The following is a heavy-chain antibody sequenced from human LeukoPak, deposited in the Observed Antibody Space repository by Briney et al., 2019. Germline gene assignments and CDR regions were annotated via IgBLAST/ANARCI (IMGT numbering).Heavy chain of an antibody. Sequence: PGGSLRLSCAASGFTFSTTWLHWVRQAPGEGLVWVSRMNSDGSTTNHADSVKGRFTISRDNAKSTLYLQMNNLRVEDTAVYYCATAGNYRFDNWGQGTLVTVSP. J-gene: IGHJ4*02. CDR1: GFTFSTTW. CDR2: MNSDGSTT. D-gene: IGHD1-7*01. V-gene: IGHV3-74*01. CDR3: ATAGNYRFDN.